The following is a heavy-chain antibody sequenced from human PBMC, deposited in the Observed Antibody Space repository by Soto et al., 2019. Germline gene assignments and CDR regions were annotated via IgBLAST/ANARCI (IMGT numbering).Heavy chain of an antibody. D-gene: IGHD6-19*01. CDR1: GGTFSSYA. CDR3: AGEGSIAGAGQGYYFAY. V-gene: IGHV1-69*12. Sequence: QVQLVQSGAEVKKPGSSVKVSCKASGGTFSSYAISWVRQAPGQGLEWMGGIIPIFGTANYAQKFQGRVTMTADESKSTAYVELSSRGSEDTAVYYCAGEGSIAGAGQGYYFAYWGQGTLVTVSS. J-gene: IGHJ4*02. CDR2: IIPIFGTA.